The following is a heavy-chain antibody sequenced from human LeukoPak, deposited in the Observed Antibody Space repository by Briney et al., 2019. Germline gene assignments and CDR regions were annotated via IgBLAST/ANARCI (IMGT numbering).Heavy chain of an antibody. CDR1: GYTFTGYY. Sequence: GASVKVSCKASGYTFTGYYMHWVRQAPGQGREWMGRINPNSGGTNYAQKFQGRVTMTRDTSISTAYMELSRLRSDDTAVYYCARDLAYYDSPTTDYWGQGTLVTVSS. CDR3: ARDLAYYDSPTTDY. CDR2: INPNSGGT. J-gene: IGHJ4*02. V-gene: IGHV1-2*06. D-gene: IGHD3-22*01.